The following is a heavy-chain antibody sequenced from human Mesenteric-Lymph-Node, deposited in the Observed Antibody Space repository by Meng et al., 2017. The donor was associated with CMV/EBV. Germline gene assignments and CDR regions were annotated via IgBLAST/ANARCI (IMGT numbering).Heavy chain of an antibody. CDR2: ISSSSSYI. J-gene: IGHJ4*01. V-gene: IGHV3-21*01. D-gene: IGHD3-3*01. CDR1: GFTFSSYS. Sequence: GGSLRLSCAASGFTFSSYSMNWVRQAPGKGLEWVSSISSSSSYIYYADSVKGRFTISRDNAKNSLYLQMNSLRAEDTAVYYCARVDFWSGYSPFDYWGHGTLVTVSS. CDR3: ARVDFWSGYSPFDY.